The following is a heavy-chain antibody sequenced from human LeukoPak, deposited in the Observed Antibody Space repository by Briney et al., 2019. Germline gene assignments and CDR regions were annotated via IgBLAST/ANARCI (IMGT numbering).Heavy chain of an antibody. V-gene: IGHV3-20*04. D-gene: IGHD3-10*01. J-gene: IGHJ4*02. CDR3: ARGEYGSGSYQVSFDY. Sequence: GGSLRLSCTASGFTFGDYAMSWFRQAPGKGLEWVSAINWSGSSTAYADSVKGRFTISRDNAKNSLYLQVNSLRVEDTALYYCARGEYGSGSYQVSFDYWGQGSLVTVSS. CDR1: GFTFGDYA. CDR2: INWSGSST.